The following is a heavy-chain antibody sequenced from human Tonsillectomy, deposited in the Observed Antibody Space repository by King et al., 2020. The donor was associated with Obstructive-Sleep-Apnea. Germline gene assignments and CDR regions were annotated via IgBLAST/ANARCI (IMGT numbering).Heavy chain of an antibody. V-gene: IGHV3-30*04. CDR1: GFTFSSYA. D-gene: IGHD2-2*01. J-gene: IGHJ4*02. CDR2: ISSDGSNK. CDR3: ATEGGYCSTTSCPEGYFDY. Sequence: VQLVESGGGVVQPGRSLRLSCAASGFTFSSYAMHWVRQAPGKGLEWVAVISSDGSNKYYADSVKGRFTISRDNSKNTLYLQMNSLRAEDTAVYYCATEGGYCSTTSCPEGYFDYWGQGTLVTVSS.